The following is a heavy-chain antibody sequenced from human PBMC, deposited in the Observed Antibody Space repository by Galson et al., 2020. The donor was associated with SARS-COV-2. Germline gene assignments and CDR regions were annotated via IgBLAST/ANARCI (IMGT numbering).Heavy chain of an antibody. CDR1: GFTFSSSW. V-gene: IGHV3-74*01. Sequence: GGSLRLSCAAYGFTFSSSWMHWVRQAPGKGLVWVSRINSDGSSTSYADSVKGRFTISRDNAKSTLYLQMNSLRAEDTAVYCCARGLSGSIDYWGQGTLVTVSS. D-gene: IGHD1-26*01. CDR3: ARGLSGSIDY. CDR2: INSDGSST. J-gene: IGHJ4*02.